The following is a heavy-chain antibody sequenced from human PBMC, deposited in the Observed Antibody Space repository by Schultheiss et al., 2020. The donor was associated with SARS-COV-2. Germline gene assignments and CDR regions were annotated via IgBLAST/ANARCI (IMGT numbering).Heavy chain of an antibody. CDR2: IWYDGSNK. V-gene: IGHV3-33*06. J-gene: IGHJ4*02. D-gene: IGHD2-15*01. Sequence: GESLKISCAASGFTFSSYGMHWVRQAPGKGLEWVAVIWYDGSNKYYADSVKGRFTISRDNSKNTLYLQMNSLRAEDTAVYYCAKPGRDIVVVVAASLRYWGQGTLVTVSS. CDR1: GFTFSSYG. CDR3: AKPGRDIVVVVAASLRY.